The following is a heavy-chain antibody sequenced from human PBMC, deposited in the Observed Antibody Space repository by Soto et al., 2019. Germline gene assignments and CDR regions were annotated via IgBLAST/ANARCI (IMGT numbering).Heavy chain of an antibody. CDR3: ARSTVTTFGFGEY. CDR1: GFTFSSYA. Sequence: QVQLVESGGGVVQPGRSLRLSCAASGFTFSSYAMHWVRQAPGKGLEWVAVISYDGSNKYYADSVKGRFTISRDNSKNTLYLQMNSLRAEDTAVYYCARSTVTTFGFGEYWGQGTLVTVSS. CDR2: ISYDGSNK. D-gene: IGHD4-17*01. J-gene: IGHJ4*02. V-gene: IGHV3-30-3*01.